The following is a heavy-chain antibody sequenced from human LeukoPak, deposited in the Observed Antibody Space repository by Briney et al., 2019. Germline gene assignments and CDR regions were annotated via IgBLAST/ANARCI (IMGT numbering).Heavy chain of an antibody. V-gene: IGHV4-59*08. J-gene: IGHJ4*02. D-gene: IGHD3-22*01. CDR3: ARHYYDISGSYSFDY. CDR1: GGSISGYY. Sequence: SETLSLTCTVSGGSISGYYWSWIRQPPGKGLEWMGYIYSRGSTNYNPSLKSRLTISVDTSNKQFSLNLRSVTAADTAVYYCARHYYDISGSYSFDYWGQGALVTVSS. CDR2: IYSRGST.